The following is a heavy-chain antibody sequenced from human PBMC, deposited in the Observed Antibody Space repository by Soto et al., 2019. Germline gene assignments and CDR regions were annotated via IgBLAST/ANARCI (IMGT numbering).Heavy chain of an antibody. J-gene: IGHJ6*02. V-gene: IGHV4-34*01. CDR2: INHSGST. CDR3: ASTYYDFWSGPATAYGMDV. CDR1: GGSFSGYY. D-gene: IGHD3-3*01. Sequence: SETLSLTCAVYGGSFSGYYWSWIRQPPGKGLEWIGEINHSGSTNYNPSLKSRVTISVDTSKNQFSLKLSSVTAADTAVYYCASTYYDFWSGPATAYGMDVWGQGTTVTVSS.